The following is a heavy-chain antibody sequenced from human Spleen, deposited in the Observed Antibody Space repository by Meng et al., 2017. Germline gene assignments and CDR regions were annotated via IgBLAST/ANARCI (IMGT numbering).Heavy chain of an antibody. CDR1: GGSLGGYY. D-gene: IGHD4-11*01. CDR3: ARGPTTMAHDFDY. J-gene: IGHJ4*02. CDR2: IKHSGST. Sequence: QVNLEQWGAVLLKPSETLSLTYAVYGGSLGGYYWSWIRQPPGRGLEWIGQIKHSGSTIYNQSLKSRVTISLDTSNNHFSLKLNSVTAADTAVYYCARGPTTMAHDFDYWGQGTLVTVSS. V-gene: IGHV4-34*02.